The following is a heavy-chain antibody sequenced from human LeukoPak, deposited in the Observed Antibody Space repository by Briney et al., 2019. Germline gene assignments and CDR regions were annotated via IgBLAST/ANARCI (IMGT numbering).Heavy chain of an antibody. V-gene: IGHV3-21*01. CDR2: ISSSSSYI. D-gene: IGHD4-17*01. CDR1: GFTFSSYS. Sequence: GGSLRLSCAASGFTFSSYSMNWVRQAPGKGLEWVSSISSSSSYIYYADSVKGRFTTSRDNAKNSLYLQMNSLRAEDTAVYYCARDSRYGDYAWHYWGQGTLVTVSS. J-gene: IGHJ4*02. CDR3: ARDSRYGDYAWHY.